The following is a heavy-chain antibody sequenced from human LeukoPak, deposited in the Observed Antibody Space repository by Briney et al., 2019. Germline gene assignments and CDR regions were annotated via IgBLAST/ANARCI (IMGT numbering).Heavy chain of an antibody. V-gene: IGHV3-33*01. CDR2: IWYDGSNK. D-gene: IGHD4-17*01. CDR3: ARDLAVRGYYFDY. CDR1: GFTFSSYG. J-gene: IGHJ4*02. Sequence: PGGSLRLSCAASGFTFSSYGMHWVRQAPGKGLEWVAVIWYDGSNKYYADSVKGRFTTSRDNSKNTLYLQMNSLRAEDTAVYYCARDLAVRGYYFDYWGQGTLVTVSS.